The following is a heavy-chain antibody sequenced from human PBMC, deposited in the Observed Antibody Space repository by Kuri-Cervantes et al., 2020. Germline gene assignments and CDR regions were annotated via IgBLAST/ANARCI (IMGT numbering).Heavy chain of an antibody. V-gene: IGHV3-21*01. Sequence: GESLKISCAASRFTFSSYSMNWVRQAPGKGLEWVSSISSSSTYIYYADSVKGRFTISRDNAKNSLYLQMNSLRAEDTAVYYCVTYGGDAFDVWGQGTMVTVSS. CDR3: VTYGGDAFDV. CDR2: ISSSSTYI. CDR1: RFTFSSYS. J-gene: IGHJ3*01. D-gene: IGHD4-23*01.